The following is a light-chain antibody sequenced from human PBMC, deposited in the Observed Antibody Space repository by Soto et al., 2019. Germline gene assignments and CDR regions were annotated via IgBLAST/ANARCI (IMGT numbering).Light chain of an antibody. CDR1: QSISSY. V-gene: IGKV1-39*01. Sequence: DIQMTQSTSSLSASVGDRVTITCRASQSISSYLNWYQQKPGKAPKLLIYAASSLQSGVPSRFSGSGSGTDFTLTISSLQPEDFATYYCQQSYSTPRLTFGGRTKV. CDR3: QQSYSTPRLT. J-gene: IGKJ4*01. CDR2: AAS.